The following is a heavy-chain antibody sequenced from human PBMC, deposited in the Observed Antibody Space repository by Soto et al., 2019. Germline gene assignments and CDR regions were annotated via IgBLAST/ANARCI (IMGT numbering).Heavy chain of an antibody. J-gene: IGHJ5*02. CDR2: INHSGST. Sequence: SETLSLTCAVYGGSFSGYYWSWIRQPPGKGLEWIGEINHSGSTNYNPSLKSRVTISVDTSKNQFSLKLSSVTAADTAVYYCARRWMYNWNPSLRNWFDPWGQGTLVTVSS. D-gene: IGHD1-20*01. CDR1: GGSFSGYY. CDR3: ARRWMYNWNPSLRNWFDP. V-gene: IGHV4-34*01.